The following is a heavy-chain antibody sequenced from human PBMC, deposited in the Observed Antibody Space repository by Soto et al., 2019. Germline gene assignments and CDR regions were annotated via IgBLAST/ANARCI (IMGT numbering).Heavy chain of an antibody. CDR1: GYTFTRYG. J-gene: IGHJ6*02. D-gene: IGHD1-26*01. CDR3: AREVGSVGSYTYSDYYYYGMDV. Sequence: AASVKVSCKASGYTFTRYGISWVRQAPGQGLEWMGWISAYNGNTNYAQKLQGRVTMTTDTSTSTAYMELRSLRSDDTAVYYCAREVGSVGSYTYSDYYYYGMDVWGQGTTVTVSS. V-gene: IGHV1-18*04. CDR2: ISAYNGNT.